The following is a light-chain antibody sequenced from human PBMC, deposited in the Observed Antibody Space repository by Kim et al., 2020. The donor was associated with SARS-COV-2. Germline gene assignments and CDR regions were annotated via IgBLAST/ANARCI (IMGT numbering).Light chain of an antibody. CDR2: DNN. V-gene: IGLV1-51*01. J-gene: IGLJ2*01. Sequence: GQKVTISCSGSRANIGNNYVSWYQQLPKTAPKLLIYDNNERPSGIPDRFSGSKSGTSAALGITGLQTGDEADYYCGTWDSSLSAVVFGGGTQLTVL. CDR3: GTWDSSLSAVV. CDR1: RANIGNNY.